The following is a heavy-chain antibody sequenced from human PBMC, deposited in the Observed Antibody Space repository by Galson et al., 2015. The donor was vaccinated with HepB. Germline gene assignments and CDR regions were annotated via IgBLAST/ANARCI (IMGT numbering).Heavy chain of an antibody. CDR3: AKDMAMGQQLDY. D-gene: IGHD6-13*01. Sequence: GFTFNTYGMHWVRQAPGKGLDWVAFIRSDGSDKYYADSVKGRFTISRDNSKNTLYLQMNSLRAEDTALYYCAKDMAMGQQLDYWGQGTLVTVSS. J-gene: IGHJ4*02. CDR2: IRSDGSDK. CDR1: GFTFNTYG. V-gene: IGHV3-30*02.